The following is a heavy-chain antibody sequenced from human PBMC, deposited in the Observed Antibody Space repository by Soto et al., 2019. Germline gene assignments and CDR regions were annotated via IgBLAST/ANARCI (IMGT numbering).Heavy chain of an antibody. D-gene: IGHD3-16*01. CDR1: GGSINSGDAY. Sequence: QVQLQESGPGLVKPSQTLSLTCTVSGGSINSGDAYWSWIRQSPGKGLEWIGYIYRSGSPYYNPSRGSRFTISVDTSKNQFFLKLNSVTAADTAVYYCAREGAASHSYYYGTDVWGQGATVIVSS. CDR2: IYRSGSP. V-gene: IGHV4-30-4*01. CDR3: AREGAASHSYYYGTDV. J-gene: IGHJ6*02.